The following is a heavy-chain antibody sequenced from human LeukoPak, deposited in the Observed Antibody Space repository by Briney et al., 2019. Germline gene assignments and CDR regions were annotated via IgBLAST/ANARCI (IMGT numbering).Heavy chain of an antibody. J-gene: IGHJ3*02. Sequence: ASETLSLTCTVSGASISSYYWSWIRQPPGKGLEWIGYIHYSGSTRNNPSLKSRVTISVDTSKNQFSLKLTSVTAADTAVYYCARHLDWDSGGGAFDIWGQGTMVTVSS. D-gene: IGHD3/OR15-3a*01. CDR1: GASISSYY. V-gene: IGHV4-59*08. CDR3: ARHLDWDSGGGAFDI. CDR2: IHYSGST.